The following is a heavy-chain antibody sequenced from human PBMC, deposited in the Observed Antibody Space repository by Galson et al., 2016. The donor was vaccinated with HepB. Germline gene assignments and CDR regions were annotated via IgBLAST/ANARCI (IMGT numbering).Heavy chain of an antibody. V-gene: IGHV3-30*03. CDR1: GFTFRSYG. CDR3: GKWDWNDPAD. Sequence: SLRLSCAASGFTFRSYGLQWVRQAPGKGPEWLAIITYHGRNQFYADSVKGRFTIYRDDSRNSVYLQMDSLREEDTAVYYCGKWDWNDPADWGQGTLVSVSS. D-gene: IGHD1-1*01. CDR2: ITYHGRNQ. J-gene: IGHJ4*02.